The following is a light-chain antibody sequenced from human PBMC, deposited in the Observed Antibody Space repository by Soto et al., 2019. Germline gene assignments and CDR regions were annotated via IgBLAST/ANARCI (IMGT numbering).Light chain of an antibody. CDR3: QHYVTSSIT. V-gene: IGKV3-20*01. CDR1: QSVSSSY. Sequence: EIVLTQSPGTLSLSPGERATLSCRASQSVSSSYLAWSQQKPGQAPRLLIYGASSRATGIPDRISGGGSGTHFTLTISRLEPEDFAVYYCQHYVTSSITFGQGTRLEIK. J-gene: IGKJ5*01. CDR2: GAS.